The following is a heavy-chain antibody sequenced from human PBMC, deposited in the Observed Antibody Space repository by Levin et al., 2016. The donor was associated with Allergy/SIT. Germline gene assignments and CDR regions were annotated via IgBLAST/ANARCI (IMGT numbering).Heavy chain of an antibody. CDR3: ARRGHGGFNWYFDI. V-gene: IGHV3-7*03. CDR2: IKHDGTDE. J-gene: IGHJ2*01. Sequence: GGSLRLSCAASGFTFNSYWMGWVRQAPGQGLEWVATIKHDGTDEYYVESVKGRFTISRDNAKNSLFLQMNSLRAEDTAVYFCARRGHGGFNWYFDIWGRGTLVTVSS. D-gene: IGHD4-23*01. CDR1: GFTFNSYW.